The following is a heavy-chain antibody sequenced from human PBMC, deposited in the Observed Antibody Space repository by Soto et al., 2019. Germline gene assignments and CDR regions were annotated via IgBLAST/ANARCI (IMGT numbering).Heavy chain of an antibody. D-gene: IGHD5-12*01. J-gene: IGHJ5*02. CDR2: IKSKTDGGTT. CDR1: GFTFSNAW. V-gene: IGHV3-15*01. CDR3: TTEYSGGYDH. Sequence: EVQLVESGGGLVKPGGSLRLSCAASGFTFSNAWMSWVRQAPGKGLEWVGRIKSKTDGGTTDYAAPVKGRFTNSRDDSKTTLYLEMNSLKTEDTAVYYCTTEYSGGYDHWRQGSLATVSS.